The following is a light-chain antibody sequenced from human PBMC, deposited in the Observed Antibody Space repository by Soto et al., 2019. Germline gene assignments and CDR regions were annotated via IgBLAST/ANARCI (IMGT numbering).Light chain of an antibody. J-gene: IGKJ2*01. V-gene: IGKV3-11*01. CDR2: DAS. Sequence: DIVLTQSPATLSLSPGERATLSCRASQSVRGYLAWYQQRPGQAPRLLIYDASNRATGISARFSGSGSGTDFTLTISSLEPEDFAVYYCQQRSNWPGTFGQGTKLEIK. CDR1: QSVRGY. CDR3: QQRSNWPGT.